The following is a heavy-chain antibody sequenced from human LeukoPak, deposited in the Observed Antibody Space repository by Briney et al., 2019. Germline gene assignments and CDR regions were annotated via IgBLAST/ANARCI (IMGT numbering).Heavy chain of an antibody. Sequence: SETLSLTCTVSGGSISSYYWSWIRQPPRKGLEWIGYIYYSGSTNYNPSLKSRVTISVDTSKNQFSRKLSSVTAADTAVYYCARSMATPRGISDDAFEIWGQGTMVTVSS. CDR3: ARSMATPRGISDDAFEI. CDR1: GGSISSYY. V-gene: IGHV4-59*01. CDR2: IYYSGST. D-gene: IGHD5-24*01. J-gene: IGHJ3*02.